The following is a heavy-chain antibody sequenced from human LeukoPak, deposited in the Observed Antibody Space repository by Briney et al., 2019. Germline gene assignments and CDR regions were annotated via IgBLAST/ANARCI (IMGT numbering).Heavy chain of an antibody. Sequence: TGGSLRLSCAASGFTFSSYGMNWVHQAPGKGLEWVSAISASGSSTYYADSVKGRFTISRDNSKNTLYLQMSSLRVEDTAVYYCAQYGDPGYWGQGTLVTVSS. CDR3: AQYGDPGY. D-gene: IGHD4-17*01. CDR2: ISASGSST. J-gene: IGHJ4*02. V-gene: IGHV3-23*01. CDR1: GFTFSSYG.